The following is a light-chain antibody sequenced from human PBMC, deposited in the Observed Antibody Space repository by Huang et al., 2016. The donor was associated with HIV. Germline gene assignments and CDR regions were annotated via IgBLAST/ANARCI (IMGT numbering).Light chain of an antibody. J-gene: IGKJ3*01. CDR1: QDINNF. CDR3: QQYDIHPLT. Sequence: MGQSPSSLSASTGDRVTITCRANQDINNFLAWYQQRPGSVPKLLIYASSTLQSGVPSRFNGNGSGTDFTLTIGCLHSEEFATYYCQQYDIHPLTFGPGTRVDIK. V-gene: IGKV1-8*01. CDR2: ASS.